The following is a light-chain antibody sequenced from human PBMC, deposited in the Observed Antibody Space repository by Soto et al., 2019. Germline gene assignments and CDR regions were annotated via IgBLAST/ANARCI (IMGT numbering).Light chain of an antibody. CDR1: QIVASNY. CDR3: QQYGNSPRT. Sequence: EIVLTQSPGTLSLSLGERATLSCRASQIVASNYLAWYQQKPGQAPRFLMYGTSSRATGVPDRFTGSGSGTDFTLTISRLEPEDFAVYYCQQYGNSPRTFGQGTKVDIK. J-gene: IGKJ1*01. V-gene: IGKV3-20*01. CDR2: GTS.